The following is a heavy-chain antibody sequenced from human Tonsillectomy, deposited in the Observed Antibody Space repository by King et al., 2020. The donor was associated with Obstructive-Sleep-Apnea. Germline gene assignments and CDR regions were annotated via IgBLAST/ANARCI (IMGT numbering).Heavy chain of an antibody. V-gene: IGHV3-53*04. D-gene: IGHD2-2*03. CDR1: VFTVSSHY. CDR2: IYAGGNK. CDR3: ARDLDI. J-gene: IGHJ4*02. Sequence: VQLVESGGALVQPGGSLRLSCAASVFTVSSHYMSWVRQAPGKGLEWVSVIYAGGNKYYADSVKGRFTISRHSSKNTLYLQMNSLRAEDTAVYYCARDLDIRGQGTLVTVSS.